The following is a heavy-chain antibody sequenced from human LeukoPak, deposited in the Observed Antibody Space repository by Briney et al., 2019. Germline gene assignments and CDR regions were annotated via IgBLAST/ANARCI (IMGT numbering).Heavy chain of an antibody. CDR1: GGSFSGHY. CDR2: INHSGSP. D-gene: IGHD3-16*02. CDR3: ARGDYVWGSYRSRHFDY. Sequence: SETLSLTRAVYGGSFSGHYWSWIRQPPGKGLEWIGEINHSGSPNYNPSLKSRVTISVDTSKNQSSLKLSSVTAADTAVYYCARGDYVWGSYRSRHFDYWGQGTLVTVSS. V-gene: IGHV4-34*01. J-gene: IGHJ4*02.